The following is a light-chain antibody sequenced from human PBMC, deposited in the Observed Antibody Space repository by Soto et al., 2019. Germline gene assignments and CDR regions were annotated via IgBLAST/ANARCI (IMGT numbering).Light chain of an antibody. CDR3: QSYDTSPSGYV. Sequence: QSVLTQPPSVSGAPGQRVTISCTGSSSNIGPGYDVHWYQQLPGTAPKLLIYANKNRPAGVPDRFSASKSGTSASLAITGLRAEDEADYYCQSYDTSPSGYVFGGGTKVTVL. V-gene: IGLV1-40*01. CDR1: SSNIGPGYD. CDR2: ANK. J-gene: IGLJ1*01.